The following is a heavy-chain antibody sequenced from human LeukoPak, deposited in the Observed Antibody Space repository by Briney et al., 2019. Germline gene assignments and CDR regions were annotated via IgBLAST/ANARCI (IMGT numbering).Heavy chain of an antibody. D-gene: IGHD5-24*01. V-gene: IGHV4-39*01. Sequence: PSETLSLTCSVSDGSISSSSYSWGWIRQPPGKGLEWIGNIYYSGRSYNNPSLKSRVTISVDTSKNQFSLKLSSVTAADTAVYYCARHPARWLRTIYFDYWGQGTLVTVSS. J-gene: IGHJ4*02. CDR1: DGSISSSSYS. CDR2: IYYSGRS. CDR3: ARHPARWLRTIYFDY.